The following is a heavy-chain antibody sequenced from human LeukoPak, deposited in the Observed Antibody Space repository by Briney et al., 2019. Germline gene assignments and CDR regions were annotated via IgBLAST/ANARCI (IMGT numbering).Heavy chain of an antibody. J-gene: IGHJ4*02. CDR1: GGSISSSNW. CDR2: IFHSGST. CDR3: ARKYGITMVRGAYMGPLDY. D-gene: IGHD3-10*01. Sequence: SETLSLTCAVSGGSISSSNWWSWVRQPPGKGLEWIGEIFHSGSTNYNASLKSRVTISVDKSKNQFSLKLSSVTAADTAVYYCARKYGITMVRGAYMGPLDYWGQGTLVTVSS. V-gene: IGHV4-4*02.